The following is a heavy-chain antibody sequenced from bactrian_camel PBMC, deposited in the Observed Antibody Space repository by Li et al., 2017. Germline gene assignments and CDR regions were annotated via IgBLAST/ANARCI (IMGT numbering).Heavy chain of an antibody. D-gene: IGHD5*01. J-gene: IGHJ4*01. CDR1: GFTYTRYC. CDR3: ARQPNSVCRPQPGRLGHY. V-gene: IGHV3S55*01. CDR2: IGTDGST. Sequence: HVQLVESGGGSVQAGGSLRLSCAASGFTYTRYCMEWFRQAPGKEREGVATIGTDGSTTYTDSVKGRFTISRNNAKNTLYLQMNSLKPEDTAMYYRARQPNSVCRPQPGRLGHYWGQGTQVTVS.